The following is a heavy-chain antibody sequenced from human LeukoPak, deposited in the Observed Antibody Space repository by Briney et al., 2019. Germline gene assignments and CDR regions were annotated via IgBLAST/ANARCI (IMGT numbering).Heavy chain of an antibody. J-gene: IGHJ6*02. CDR1: GFTFSSYA. CDR3: AVGQWVSSHDMDV. V-gene: IGHV3-23*01. CDR2: LSGGGDST. D-gene: IGHD2-2*01. Sequence: PGGSLRLSCAASGFTFSSYAMSWVRQAPGKGLEWVSALSGGGDSTFCADSVKGRFTISRDNSKNTLYLQMNSLRAEDTAVYYCAVGQWVSSHDMDVWGQGTTVTVSS.